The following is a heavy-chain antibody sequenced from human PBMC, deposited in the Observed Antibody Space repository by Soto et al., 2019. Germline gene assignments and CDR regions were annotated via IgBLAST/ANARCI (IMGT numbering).Heavy chain of an antibody. CDR3: AKDQELRFLEWLPGV. CDR2: ISYDGSNK. V-gene: IGHV3-30*18. J-gene: IGHJ6*02. Sequence: GGSLRLSCAASGFTFSSYGMHWVRQAPGKGLEWVAVISYDGSNKYYADSVKGRFTISRDNSKNTLYLQMNSLRAEDTAVYYCAKDQELRFLEWLPGVWGQGTTVTVSS. CDR1: GFTFSSYG. D-gene: IGHD3-3*01.